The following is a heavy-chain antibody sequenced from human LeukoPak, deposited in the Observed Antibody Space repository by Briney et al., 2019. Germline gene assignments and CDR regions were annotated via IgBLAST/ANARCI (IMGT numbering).Heavy chain of an antibody. CDR2: IYTSGNT. D-gene: IGHD5/OR15-5a*01. J-gene: IGHJ4*02. V-gene: IGHV4-4*07. CDR1: GYSISSSYY. Sequence: PSETLSLTCSVSGYSISSSYYWSWIRQPAGKGLEWIGRIYTSGNTNYNPSLKSRVTMSVDTSKNQFSLKLSSVAAADTAMYYCARDEDGVHENWGQGTLVTVSS. CDR3: ARDEDGVHEN.